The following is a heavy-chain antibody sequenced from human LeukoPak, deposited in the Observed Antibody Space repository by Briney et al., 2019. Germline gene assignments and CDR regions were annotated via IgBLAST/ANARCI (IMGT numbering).Heavy chain of an antibody. CDR2: IDPSDSYT. V-gene: IGHV5-10-1*01. CDR1: GSSFTSYW. Sequence: GASLRISCKGSGSSFTSYWINWVRQLPGKGLEWMGRIDPSDSYTNYSPSFQGHVTISADKSISTAYLQWSSLKASDTAIYYCARAGMDIVIVPAAMQAYYYGMDVWGKGTTVTVSS. CDR3: ARAGMDIVIVPAAMQAYYYGMDV. D-gene: IGHD2-2*03. J-gene: IGHJ6*04.